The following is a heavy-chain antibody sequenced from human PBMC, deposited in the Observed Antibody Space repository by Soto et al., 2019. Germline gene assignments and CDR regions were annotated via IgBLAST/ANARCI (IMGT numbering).Heavy chain of an antibody. D-gene: IGHD2-15*01. V-gene: IGHV3-23*01. CDR1: GFTFSSYA. CDR2: ISFSDGGT. J-gene: IGHJ2*01. CDR3: VKDDRILGRRYFDL. Sequence: EAQLLESGGGLIQPGGSLRLACAASGFTFSSYAMTWVRQAPGKGLEWVSSISFSDGGTYYADSVKGRLTISRDNSTNTLFLQMNSLRVEDTAVYYCVKDDRILGRRYFDLWGRGTLVTVSS.